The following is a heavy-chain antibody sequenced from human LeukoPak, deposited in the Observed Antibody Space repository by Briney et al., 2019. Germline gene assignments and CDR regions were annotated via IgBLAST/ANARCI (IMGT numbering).Heavy chain of an antibody. Sequence: GESLKISCKSSGYNFTGYWIAWVRQMPGKGLEWMGIIYPGDSDTRYSPSFQGQVTISADKSISTAYLQWSSLKASDTAMYYCARQDGRALYYFDYWGQGALVTVSS. CDR1: GYNFTGYW. J-gene: IGHJ4*02. CDR2: IYPGDSDT. V-gene: IGHV5-51*01. D-gene: IGHD5-24*01. CDR3: ARQDGRALYYFDY.